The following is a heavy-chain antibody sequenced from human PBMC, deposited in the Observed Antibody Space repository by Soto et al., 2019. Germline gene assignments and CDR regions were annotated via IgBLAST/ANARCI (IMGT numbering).Heavy chain of an antibody. CDR1: GDSISVYY. V-gene: IGHV4-59*01. D-gene: IGHD3-9*01. Sequence: TLSLTCTVSGDSISVYYWSWIRQPPGKGLEWIGYIYYSGSTTYNPSLKSRVTISVDTSKNQFSLKLTSVTAADTAVYYCARENHWESETGYYFDYWGQGALVTVSS. CDR3: ARENHWESETGYYFDY. CDR2: IYYSGST. J-gene: IGHJ4*02.